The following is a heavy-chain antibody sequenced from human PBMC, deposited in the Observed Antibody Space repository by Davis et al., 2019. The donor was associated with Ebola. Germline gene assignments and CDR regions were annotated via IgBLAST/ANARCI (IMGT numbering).Heavy chain of an antibody. CDR2: VIDSGIT. CDR1: GGSFSGYY. Sequence: SETLSLTCAVYGGSFSGYYWSWVRQSPGKGLEWIGEVIDSGITSYNPSLESRVSVSVDKSKNQFSLKLTSVTAADTAKYYCARTTRGSGWFLDYWGHGIRVTVSS. V-gene: IGHV4-34*12. J-gene: IGHJ4*01. CDR3: ARTTRGSGWFLDY. D-gene: IGHD6-19*01.